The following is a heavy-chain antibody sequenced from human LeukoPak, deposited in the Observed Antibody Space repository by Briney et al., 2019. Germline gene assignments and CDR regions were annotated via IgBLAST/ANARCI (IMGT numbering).Heavy chain of an antibody. Sequence: PGASVSVSCKASGYTFTGYYMHWVRQAPGQGVEWMGWINTKSGGTNYAQKFQGRVTMTRDTSISTAYMELSRLRSDDTAVYYCARAFGAYIAVAGTGFDYWGQGTLVTVSS. D-gene: IGHD6-19*01. J-gene: IGHJ4*02. CDR3: ARAFGAYIAVAGTGFDY. V-gene: IGHV1-2*02. CDR2: INTKSGGT. CDR1: GYTFTGYY.